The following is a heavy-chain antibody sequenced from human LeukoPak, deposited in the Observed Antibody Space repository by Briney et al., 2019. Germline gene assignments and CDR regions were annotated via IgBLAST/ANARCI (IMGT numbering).Heavy chain of an antibody. V-gene: IGHV4-39*01. CDR1: GGSIGSSSYY. D-gene: IGHD3/OR15-3a*01. CDR3: ATQGGFRTGFDP. CDR2: IYYSGST. J-gene: IGHJ5*02. Sequence: PSETLSLTCTVSGGSIGSSSYYWGWIRQPPGKGLEWIGGIYYSGSTYYNPSLKSRVTISVDTSKNHFSLKLSSVTAADTAVYYCATQGGFRTGFDPWGQGTLVTVSS.